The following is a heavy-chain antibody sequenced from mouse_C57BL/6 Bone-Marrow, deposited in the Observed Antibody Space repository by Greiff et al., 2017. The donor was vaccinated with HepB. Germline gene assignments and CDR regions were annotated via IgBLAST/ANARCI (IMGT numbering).Heavy chain of an antibody. V-gene: IGHV1-18*01. CDR3: ARDGSSFDY. Sequence: VQLKESGPELVKPGASVKIPCKASGYTFTDYNMDWVKQSHGKSLEWIGDINPNNGGTIYNQKFKGKATLTVDKSSSTAHMELRSLTSEDTAVYYCARDGSSFDYWGQGTTLTVSS. J-gene: IGHJ2*01. D-gene: IGHD1-1*01. CDR1: GYTFTDYN. CDR2: INPNNGGT.